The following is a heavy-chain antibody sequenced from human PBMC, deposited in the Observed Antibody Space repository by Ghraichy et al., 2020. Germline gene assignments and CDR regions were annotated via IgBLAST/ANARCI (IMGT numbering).Heavy chain of an antibody. Sequence: ASVKVSCKASGYTFTSYDINWVRQATGQGLEWMGWMNPNSGNTGYAQKFQGRVTMTRNTSISTAYMELSSLRSEDTAVYYSARGRKFPNTMVRGVIGYWGQGTLVTVSS. CDR2: MNPNSGNT. CDR3: ARGRKFPNTMVRGVIGY. CDR1: GYTFTSYD. D-gene: IGHD3-10*01. J-gene: IGHJ4*02. V-gene: IGHV1-8*01.